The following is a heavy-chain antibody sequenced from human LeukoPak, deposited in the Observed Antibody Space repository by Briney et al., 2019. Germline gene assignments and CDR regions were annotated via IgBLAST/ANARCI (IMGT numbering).Heavy chain of an antibody. Sequence: GGSLRLSCAASGFIFSTYNMNWVRQSAGKGLEWISSVSSSSSYIYYIDSVKGRFTISRDNAKNSLYLQMNSLRAEDTAVYFCARGPYSYDSSGAFDIWGQGTMVTVSS. CDR1: GFIFSTYN. D-gene: IGHD3-22*01. V-gene: IGHV3-21*01. CDR2: VSSSSSYI. CDR3: ARGPYSYDSSGAFDI. J-gene: IGHJ3*02.